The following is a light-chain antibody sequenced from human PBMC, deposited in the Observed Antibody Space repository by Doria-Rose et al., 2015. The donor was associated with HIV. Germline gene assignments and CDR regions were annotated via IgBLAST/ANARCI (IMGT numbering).Light chain of an antibody. CDR2: GAS. V-gene: IGKV3-20*01. Sequence: FRRSPGPLSLSQGARSTLSCRAMQGVSSSYLAWYQQQKPGQAPRLLIYGASSRATGIPDRFSGSGSGTDFTLTISRLEPEDFAVCYCQQYGRADTVGRGIKLVIK. CDR3: QQYGRADT. J-gene: IGKJ2*01. CDR1: QGVSSSY.